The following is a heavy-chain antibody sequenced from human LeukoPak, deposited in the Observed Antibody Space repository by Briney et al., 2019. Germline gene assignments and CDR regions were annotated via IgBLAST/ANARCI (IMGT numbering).Heavy chain of an antibody. D-gene: IGHD5-12*01. CDR3: AKERFGVDIVAAIIDY. V-gene: IGHV3-23*01. CDR2: ISGSGGST. CDR1: GFTFSSYA. Sequence: PGGSLRLSCAASGFTFSSYAMSWVRQAPGKGLEWVSAISGSGGSTYYADSVKGRFTISRDNSKNTLYLQMNSLRAEDTAVYYCAKERFGVDIVAAIIDYWGQGTLVTVSS. J-gene: IGHJ4*02.